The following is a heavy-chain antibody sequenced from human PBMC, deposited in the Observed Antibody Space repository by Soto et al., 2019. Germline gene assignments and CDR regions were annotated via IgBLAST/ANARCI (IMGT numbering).Heavy chain of an antibody. CDR1: GGSTSSYY. J-gene: IGHJ3*02. CDR2: IYYSGST. CDR3: ARVTRRSSAFDI. Sequence: SETLSLTCTVSGGSTSSYYWSWIRQPPGKGLEWIGYIYYSGSTNYNPSLKSRVTISVDTSKNQFSLKLSSVTAADTAVYYCARVTRRSSAFDIWGQGTMVTVSS. V-gene: IGHV4-59*01. D-gene: IGHD2-2*01.